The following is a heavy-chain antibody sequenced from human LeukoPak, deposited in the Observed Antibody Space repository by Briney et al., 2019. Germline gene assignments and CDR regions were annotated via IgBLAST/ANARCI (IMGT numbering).Heavy chain of an antibody. V-gene: IGHV3-48*03. Sequence: PGGSLRLSCAASGFTFSSYEMNWVRQAPGKGLEWVSYISISGSTIYYADSVKGRFTISRDNAKNSLYLQMNSLRAEDTAVYYCARSYSSWDYWGQGTLVTVSS. CDR1: GFTFSSYE. J-gene: IGHJ4*02. CDR3: ARSYSSWDY. D-gene: IGHD3-22*01. CDR2: ISISGSTI.